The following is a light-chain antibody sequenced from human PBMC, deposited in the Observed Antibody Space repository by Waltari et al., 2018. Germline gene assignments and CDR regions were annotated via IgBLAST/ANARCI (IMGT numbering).Light chain of an antibody. J-gene: IGKJ2*03. CDR2: KAS. CDR1: QSVSSW. CDR3: QQYNSYSYS. V-gene: IGKV1-5*03. Sequence: DIQMTQSPSTLSASVGDRVTITCRASQSVSSWLAWYQHKPAKAPKLLIYKASNLESGVPSRFSGSGSGTEFTLTISSLQPDDFATYYCQQYNSYSYSFGQGTKLEIK.